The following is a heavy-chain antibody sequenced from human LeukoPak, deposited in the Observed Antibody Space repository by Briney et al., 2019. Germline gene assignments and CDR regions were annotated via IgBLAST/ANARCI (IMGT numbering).Heavy chain of an antibody. CDR3: ARVTGYMIEDYFDY. V-gene: IGHV4-34*01. CDR1: GRSFSGYY. D-gene: IGHD3-22*01. CDR2: INHSGST. J-gene: IGHJ4*02. Sequence: PSETLSLTRAVYGRSFSGYYWSWIRQPPGKGLEWIGEINHSGSTNYNPSLKSRVTISVDTSKNQFSLKLSSVTAADTAVYYCARVTGYMIEDYFDYWGQGTLVTVSS.